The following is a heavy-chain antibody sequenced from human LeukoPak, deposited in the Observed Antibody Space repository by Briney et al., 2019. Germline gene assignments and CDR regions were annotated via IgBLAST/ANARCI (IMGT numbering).Heavy chain of an antibody. V-gene: IGHV3-53*01. J-gene: IGHJ6*02. CDR3: ARPTDGDSTRYGMDV. D-gene: IGHD2-21*02. Sequence: PGGSLRLSCRGSGFIYGNYWMTWVRQAPGKGLEWVSVIYSGGSTYYADSVKGRFSTSRDSSTSTLFLQMDSLRVEDTAMYYCARPTDGDSTRYGMDVWGQGTTVIVSS. CDR1: GFIYGNYW. CDR2: IYSGGST.